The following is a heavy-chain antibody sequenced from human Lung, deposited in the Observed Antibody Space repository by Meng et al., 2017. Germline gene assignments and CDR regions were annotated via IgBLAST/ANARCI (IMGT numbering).Heavy chain of an antibody. J-gene: IGHJ4*02. D-gene: IGHD1-26*01. CDR1: GGSITSSTW. V-gene: IGHV4-4*02. CDR2: IFHSGRT. CDR3: ARFDISSSGRGDY. Sequence: QVQLQESGPGLVKPSGTLSLTCAVSGGSITSSTWWSWVLQTPGKGLEWFGEIFHSGRTNYNPPLESRVTISVDKSKNQFSLKVYSVTAADTATYYCARFDISSSGRGDYWGQGILVTVSS.